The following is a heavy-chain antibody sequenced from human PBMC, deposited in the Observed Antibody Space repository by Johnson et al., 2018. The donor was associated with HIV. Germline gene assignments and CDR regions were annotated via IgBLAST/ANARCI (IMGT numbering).Heavy chain of an antibody. J-gene: IGHJ3*01. V-gene: IGHV3-66*01. Sequence: VQLVESGGGVVQPGKSLTLSCVASGLSFSNFGIHWVRQAPGKGPEWVSVIYSGGSTYYADSVKGRFTISRDNSKNTLYLQMNSLRVEDTAVYYCARDLVVGDHSAPLTHAFDVWGQGTMVTVSS. CDR2: IYSGGST. CDR1: GLSFSNFG. CDR3: ARDLVVGDHSAPLTHAFDV. D-gene: IGHD1-26*01.